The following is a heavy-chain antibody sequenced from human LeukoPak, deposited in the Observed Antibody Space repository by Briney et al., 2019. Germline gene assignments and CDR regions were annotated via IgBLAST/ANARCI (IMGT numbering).Heavy chain of an antibody. J-gene: IGHJ5*02. CDR2: ISSSGSTI. D-gene: IGHD1-1*01. CDR1: GFTFSDYY. Sequence: GGSLRLSCAASGFTFSDYYMSWIRQAPGKGLEWVSYISSSGSTIYYADSVKGRFTISRDNTKNSLYLQMNSLRAEDTAVYYCARDRGQAAGTTGTTWNNWFDPWGQGTLVTVSS. CDR3: ARDRGQAAGTTGTTWNNWFDP. V-gene: IGHV3-11*01.